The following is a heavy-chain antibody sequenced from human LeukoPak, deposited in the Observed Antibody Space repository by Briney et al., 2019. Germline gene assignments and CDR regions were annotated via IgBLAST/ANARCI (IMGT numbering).Heavy chain of an antibody. Sequence: PSETLSLTCTVSGGSISGYYWSWIRQPAGKGLEWIGRIYTSGSTNYNLSLKSRVTMSVDTSKNQFSLKLTSVTAADTAAYYCARGYCSGGSCYIFDYWGQGSLVTVSS. D-gene: IGHD2-15*01. J-gene: IGHJ4*02. CDR1: GGSISGYY. CDR3: ARGYCSGGSCYIFDY. V-gene: IGHV4-4*07. CDR2: IYTSGST.